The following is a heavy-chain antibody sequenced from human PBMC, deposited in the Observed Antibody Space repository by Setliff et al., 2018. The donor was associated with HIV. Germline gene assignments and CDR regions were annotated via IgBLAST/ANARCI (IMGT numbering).Heavy chain of an antibody. V-gene: IGHV3-7*01. CDR2: IKNDGSEK. J-gene: IGHJ4*02. CDR1: GFAFSDFS. Sequence: GGSLRLSCAASGFAFSDFSMSWVRQAPGKGLEWVAKIKNDGSEKYYVDSVEGRFTISRDNAKNSLYLEMNSLTVEDTALYYCARDWPSSTAAGDCWGQGTLVTVLL. CDR3: ARDWPSSTAAGDC. D-gene: IGHD6-6*01.